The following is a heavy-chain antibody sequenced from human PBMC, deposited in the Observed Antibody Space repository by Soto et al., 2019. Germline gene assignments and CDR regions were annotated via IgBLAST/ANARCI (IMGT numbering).Heavy chain of an antibody. Sequence: QIQLVESGGGVVQPGRSLRLSCAASGFMFHAYGMHWVRQAPGNGPEWVAVISFDGSSQYYEESVKGRFTISRDNSKNTLYLQMDSLRAEDTAVYFCVKAGTMAGTGTTPRSFDIWGRGTMVTVSS. CDR1: GFMFHAYG. J-gene: IGHJ3*02. D-gene: IGHD1-1*01. CDR2: ISFDGSSQ. CDR3: VKAGTMAGTGTTPRSFDI. V-gene: IGHV3-30*18.